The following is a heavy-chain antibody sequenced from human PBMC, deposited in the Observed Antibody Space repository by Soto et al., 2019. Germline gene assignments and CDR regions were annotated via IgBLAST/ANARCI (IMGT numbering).Heavy chain of an antibody. CDR2: IYYSGST. CDR3: ARDHVGSYYDSSGYYY. D-gene: IGHD3-22*01. J-gene: IGHJ4*02. Sequence: SETLSLTCTVSGGSVSSGSYYWSWIRQPPGKGLEWIGYIYYSGSTNYNPSLKSRVTISVDTSKNQFSLKLSSVTAADTAVYYCARDHVGSYYDSSGYYYGGQGTLVTVSS. CDR1: GGSVSSGSYY. V-gene: IGHV4-61*01.